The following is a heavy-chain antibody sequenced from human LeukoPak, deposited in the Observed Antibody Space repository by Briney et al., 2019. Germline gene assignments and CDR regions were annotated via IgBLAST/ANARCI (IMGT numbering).Heavy chain of an antibody. D-gene: IGHD3-3*01. V-gene: IGHV3-7*01. CDR1: GFTFSSYW. CDR2: IKQDGSEK. CDR3: ARDRQTRVSDDFWSGYYEN. Sequence: GGSLRLSCAASGFTFSSYWMSWVRQAPEKGLEWVANIKQDGSEKYYVDSVKGRFTISRDNAKNSLYLQMNSLRAEDTAVYYCARDRQTRVSDDFWSGYYENWGQGTLVTVSS. J-gene: IGHJ4*02.